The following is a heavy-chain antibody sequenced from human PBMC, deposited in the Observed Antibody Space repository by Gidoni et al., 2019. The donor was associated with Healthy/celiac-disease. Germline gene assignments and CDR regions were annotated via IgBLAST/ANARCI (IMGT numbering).Heavy chain of an antibody. CDR1: GGSISSSSYY. CDR2: IYYSGST. D-gene: IGHD2-15*01. V-gene: IGHV4-39*07. Sequence: QLQLQESGPGLVKPSETLSLTCTVSGGSISSSSYYWGWIRQPPGKGLEWIGSIYYSGSTYYNPSLKSRVTISVDMSKNQFSLKLSSVTAADTAVYYCARDRDCSGGSCYPGAFDYWGQGTLVTVSS. CDR3: ARDRDCSGGSCYPGAFDY. J-gene: IGHJ4*02.